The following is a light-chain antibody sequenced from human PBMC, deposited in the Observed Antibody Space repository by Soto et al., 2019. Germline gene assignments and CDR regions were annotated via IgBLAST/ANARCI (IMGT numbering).Light chain of an antibody. CDR3: QSYDATNQV. V-gene: IGLV6-57*01. Sequence: NFMLTQPHSVSESPGKTVIIFCTRSSGSIASNYVQWYQQRPGSSPTTVIYEDNQRPSGVPDRFSGSIDSPSNSASLTISGLETEDEADYFCQSYDATNQVFGGGTKLTVL. CDR2: EDN. CDR1: SGSIASNY. J-gene: IGLJ3*02.